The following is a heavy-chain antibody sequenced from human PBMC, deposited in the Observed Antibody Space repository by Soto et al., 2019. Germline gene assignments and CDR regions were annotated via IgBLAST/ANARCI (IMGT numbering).Heavy chain of an antibody. Sequence: PSETLSLTCTVSGGSISSDNFNWGWIRQAPGKGLEWIGTVYYGGTTYYNPSLQSRVTISVDTSKNQFSLNLYSVTAADTAVYYCARQQHDDYNYYHMDVWGKGTTVT. J-gene: IGHJ6*03. CDR1: GGSISSDNFN. CDR2: VYYGGTT. CDR3: ARQQHDDYNYYHMDV. V-gene: IGHV4-39*01. D-gene: IGHD1-1*01.